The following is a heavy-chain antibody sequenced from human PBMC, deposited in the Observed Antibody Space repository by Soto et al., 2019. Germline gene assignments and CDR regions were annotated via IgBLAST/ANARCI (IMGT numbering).Heavy chain of an antibody. V-gene: IGHV2-5*01. D-gene: IGHD3-10*02. CDR2: VYWHDDK. CDR1: GFSLTTPGLG. CDR3: VRLMSTDTPAYFDY. J-gene: IGHJ4*02. Sequence: QITLKHSGPPLVKPTQTLTLTCTVSGFSLTTPGLGVGWIRQPPGKALEWLTLVYWHDDKRYSSSLRDRLTIASDTSNHQVLLSMTNMDPEDSPTYSCVRLMSTDTPAYFDYWGQGILVTVSS.